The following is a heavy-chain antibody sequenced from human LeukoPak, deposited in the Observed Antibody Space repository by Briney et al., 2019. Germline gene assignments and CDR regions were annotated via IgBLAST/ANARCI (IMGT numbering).Heavy chain of an antibody. CDR1: GGSISSGGYY. D-gene: IGHD1-26*01. CDR2: IYYSGST. Sequence: SQTLSLTCTVSGGSISSGGYYWSWIRQHPGKGLEWIGYIYYSGSTYYNPSLKSRVTISVDTSKNQFSLKLSSVTAADTAVYYCAAGPYSGSYEIDYWGQGTLVTVSS. CDR3: AAGPYSGSYEIDY. V-gene: IGHV4-31*03. J-gene: IGHJ4*02.